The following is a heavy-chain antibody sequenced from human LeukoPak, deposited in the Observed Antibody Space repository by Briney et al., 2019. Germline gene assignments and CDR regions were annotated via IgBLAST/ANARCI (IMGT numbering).Heavy chain of an antibody. CDR1: GYTLTELS. CDR2: FDPEDGET. J-gene: IGHJ4*02. Sequence: ASVKVSCKVSGYTLTELSMHWVRQAPGKGLEWMGGFDPEDGETIYAQKFQGRVTMTTDTSTSTAYMELRSLRSDDTAVYYCARRGIVGATDYWGQGTLVTVSS. V-gene: IGHV1-24*01. CDR3: ARRGIVGATDY. D-gene: IGHD1-26*01.